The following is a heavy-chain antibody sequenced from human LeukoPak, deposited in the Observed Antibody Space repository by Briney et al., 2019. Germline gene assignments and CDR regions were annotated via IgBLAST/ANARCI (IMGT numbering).Heavy chain of an antibody. Sequence: GGSLRLSCAASRFTFTTSSMHWVRQAPGKGLEWVALISFDGGKTSYADSVRGRFTISRDNAKNSLYLQMNSLRAEDTAVYYCARDRAPLKLAAAPPASDYWGQGTLVTVSS. CDR3: ARDRAPLKLAAAPPASDY. CDR1: RFTFTTSS. CDR2: ISFDGGKT. V-gene: IGHV3-30*04. D-gene: IGHD6-13*01. J-gene: IGHJ4*02.